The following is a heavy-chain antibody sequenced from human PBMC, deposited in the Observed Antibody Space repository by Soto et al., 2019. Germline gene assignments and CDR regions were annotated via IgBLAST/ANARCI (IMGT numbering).Heavy chain of an antibody. Sequence: EVQLLESGGGLVQPGGSVRLSCVASGFTFDNYAMTWVRQAPGKGLEWVSTISGSGGTTHYADSVEGRFTVSRDNSKSTMSRQMNMLRVEDTAIYYCARDLTSYEFWGQGTLVIVSS. D-gene: IGHD3-22*01. J-gene: IGHJ4*02. CDR2: ISGSGGTT. CDR3: ARDLTSYEF. CDR1: GFTFDNYA. V-gene: IGHV3-23*01.